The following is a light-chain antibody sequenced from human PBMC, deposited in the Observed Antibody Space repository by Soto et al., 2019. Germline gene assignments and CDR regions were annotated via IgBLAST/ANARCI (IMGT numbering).Light chain of an antibody. CDR2: GAS. J-gene: IGKJ1*01. Sequence: EIVLTQSPDTLSLSPGERVTLSCRASQSVASRFLAWYQQRPGQAPRLLIYGASNRATGIPERFSGSGSGTDFTLTISRLEPEDFAVYYCRQFGASWTFGQGTKVDIK. CDR3: RQFGASWT. CDR1: QSVASRF. V-gene: IGKV3-20*01.